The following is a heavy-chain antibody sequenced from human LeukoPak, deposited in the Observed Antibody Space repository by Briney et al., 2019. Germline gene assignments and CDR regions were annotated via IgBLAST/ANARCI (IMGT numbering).Heavy chain of an antibody. CDR3: ANKWGRITRVRGVIRDFAFDI. D-gene: IGHD3-10*01. CDR2: ISGSGGSP. Sequence: GGSLRLSCAASGFTFSSYAMSWVRQAPGKGLGWVSAISGSGGSPYYADSVKGRFPISRDNPKNTLYLQMNSLRAEDTAVYYCANKWGRITRVRGVIRDFAFDIWGQGTMVTVSS. J-gene: IGHJ3*02. CDR1: GFTFSSYA. V-gene: IGHV3-23*01.